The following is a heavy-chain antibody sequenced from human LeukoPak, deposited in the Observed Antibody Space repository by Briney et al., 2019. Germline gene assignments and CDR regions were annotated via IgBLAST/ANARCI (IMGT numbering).Heavy chain of an antibody. Sequence: GESLKISCKGSGYSFTDYWIGWVRQMPGKGLEWMGIIYPGDSDTRYSPSFQGQVTISADKSISTAYLQWSSLKASDTAMYYCARSKQVGYYYYYYMDVWGKGTTVTVSS. J-gene: IGHJ6*03. CDR3: ARSKQVGYYYYYYMDV. D-gene: IGHD3-10*01. CDR1: GYSFTDYW. V-gene: IGHV5-51*01. CDR2: IYPGDSDT.